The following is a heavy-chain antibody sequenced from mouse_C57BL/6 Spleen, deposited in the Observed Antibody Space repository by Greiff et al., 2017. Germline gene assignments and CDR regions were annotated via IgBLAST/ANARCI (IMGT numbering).Heavy chain of an antibody. J-gene: IGHJ4*01. CDR3: ARQEVTYYAMDY. D-gene: IGHD2-2*01. V-gene: IGHV1-82*01. CDR2: IYPGDGDT. CDR1: GYAFSSSW. Sequence: VQLQQSGPELVKPGASVKISCKASGYAFSSSWMNWVKQRPGKGLEWIGRIYPGDGDTNYNGKFKGKATLTADKSSSTAYMQLSSLTSEDSAVYFCARQEVTYYAMDYWGKGTSVTVSS.